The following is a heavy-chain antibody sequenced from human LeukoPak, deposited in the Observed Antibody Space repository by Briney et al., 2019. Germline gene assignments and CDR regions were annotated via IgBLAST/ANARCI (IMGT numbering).Heavy chain of an antibody. V-gene: IGHV3-7*04. D-gene: IGHD5-18*01. CDR1: GFTFSDYW. J-gene: IGHJ4*02. Sequence: PGGSLRLSCAASGFTFSDYWMSWVRQAPGKELEWVANIQQDGSEKYYVDSVKGRFTISRDNAKKSLFLQVSSLRGEDTAVYYCARDRGFSYGIDFWGQGTLVTVSS. CDR2: IQQDGSEK. CDR3: ARDRGFSYGIDF.